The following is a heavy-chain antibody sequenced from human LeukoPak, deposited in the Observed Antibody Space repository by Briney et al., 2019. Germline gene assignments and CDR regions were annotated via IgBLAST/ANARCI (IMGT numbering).Heavy chain of an antibody. J-gene: IGHJ4*02. D-gene: IGHD5-18*01. CDR1: GFTFSDYS. CDR3: LRYNYGYYFDY. CDR2: ISSSSYSI. V-gene: IGHV3-48*01. Sequence: GGTLRLSCAASGFTFSDYSMSWVRQAPGKGLEWISYISSSSYSIYYSDSVKGRFTISRDNAKNSLYLQMNSLRAEDTAVYYCLRYNYGYYFDYWGQGTLVTVSS.